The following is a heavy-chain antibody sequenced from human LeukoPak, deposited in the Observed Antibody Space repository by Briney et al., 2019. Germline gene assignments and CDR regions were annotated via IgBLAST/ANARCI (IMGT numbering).Heavy chain of an antibody. V-gene: IGHV3-7*03. D-gene: IGHD6-6*01. CDR1: GFTFSGFW. CDR2: INSYGSEG. CDR3: ARSSYSSSSSV. Sequence: GGSLRLSCAVSGFTFSGFWMSWSRQAPGKGLEWVASINSYGSEGYYADVVKGRFTISRDNAKNSLYLQINSLRAEDTAVYYCARSSYSSSSSVWGQGTMVTVSS. J-gene: IGHJ3*01.